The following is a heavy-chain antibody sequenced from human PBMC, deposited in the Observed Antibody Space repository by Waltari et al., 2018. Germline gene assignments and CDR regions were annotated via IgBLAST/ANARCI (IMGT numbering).Heavy chain of an antibody. CDR1: GGTFSSYA. V-gene: IGHV1-69*14. Sequence: QVQLVQSGAEVKKPGSSVKVSCKASGGTFSSYAISWVRQAPGQGLEWMGGIIPILGTANYTQKFQGRVTITADKSTSTAYMELSSLRSEDTAVYYCASAIIAAAGIGYFDYWGQGTLVTVSS. CDR2: IIPILGTA. J-gene: IGHJ4*02. CDR3: ASAIIAAAGIGYFDY. D-gene: IGHD6-13*01.